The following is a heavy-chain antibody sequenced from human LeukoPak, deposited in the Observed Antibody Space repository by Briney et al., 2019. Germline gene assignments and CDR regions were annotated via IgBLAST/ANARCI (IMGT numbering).Heavy chain of an antibody. Sequence: GGSLRLSCAASGFTFSSSWMSWVRQAPGKGLQWVANIKQDGSEKHCVDSVKGRFTISRDNGKNSLYLQMNSLRAEDTAVYYCARDSGSDWTPGKYYFDYWGQGTLVTVSS. V-gene: IGHV3-7*01. J-gene: IGHJ4*02. D-gene: IGHD6-19*01. CDR1: GFTFSSSW. CDR3: ARDSGSDWTPGKYYFDY. CDR2: IKQDGSEK.